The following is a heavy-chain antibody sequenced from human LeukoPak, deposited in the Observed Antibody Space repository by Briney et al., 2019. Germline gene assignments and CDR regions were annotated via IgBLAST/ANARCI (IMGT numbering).Heavy chain of an antibody. J-gene: IGHJ6*02. D-gene: IGHD3-3*01. CDR2: IIPILGIA. V-gene: IGHV1-69*04. CDR3: ARVGAHYDFWSGYTTNYYYYGMDV. Sequence: SVKVSCKASGGTFSSYAISWVRQAPGQGLEWMGRIIPILGIANYAQKFQGRVTITADKSTSTAYMELSSLRSEDTAVYYCARVGAHYDFWSGYTTNYYYYGMDVWGQGTTVTVSS. CDR1: GGTFSSYA.